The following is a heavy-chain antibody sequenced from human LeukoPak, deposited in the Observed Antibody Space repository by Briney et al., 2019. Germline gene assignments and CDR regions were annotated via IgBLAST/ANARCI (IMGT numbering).Heavy chain of an antibody. CDR3: VTWEGVN. CDR1: GFTFTNIL. D-gene: IGHD1-26*01. V-gene: IGHV3-15*01. J-gene: IGHJ3*01. Sequence: RAGGSLRLSCAASGFTFTNILMTWVRQAPGRGLEWVGHVKSTTDGGTTDYAPPVRGRFTISRDVSKDTLFLEMNSLKPEDTAVYYCVTWEGVNWGQGTMVTVSS. CDR2: VKSTTDGGTT.